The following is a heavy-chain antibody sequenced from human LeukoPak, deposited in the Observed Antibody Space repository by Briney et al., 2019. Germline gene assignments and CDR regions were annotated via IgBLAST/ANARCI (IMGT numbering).Heavy chain of an antibody. CDR1: GYSFTSYW. J-gene: IGHJ3*02. CDR3: AIAEARGTEQPGIAVAGGHDAFDI. D-gene: IGHD6-19*01. Sequence: GESLKISCKGSGYSFTSYWIGWVRQMPGKGLEWMGIIYPGDSDTRYSPSFQGQVTISADKSISTAYLQWSSLKASDTAMYYCAIAEARGTEQPGIAVAGGHDAFDIWGQGTMVTVSS. CDR2: IYPGDSDT. V-gene: IGHV5-51*01.